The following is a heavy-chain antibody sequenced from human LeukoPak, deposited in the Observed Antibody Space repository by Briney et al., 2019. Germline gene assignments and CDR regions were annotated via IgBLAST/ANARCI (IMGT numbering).Heavy chain of an antibody. CDR1: GFTFSSYG. CDR2: IRYDGSNK. J-gene: IGHJ4*02. D-gene: IGHD3-9*01. Sequence: PGGSLRLSCAASGFTFSSYGMHWVRQAPGKGLEWVAFIRYDGSNKYYADSVKGRFTISRGNSKNTLYLQMNSLRAEDTAVYYCAGDRRASYDILTGPDYWGQGTLVTVSS. CDR3: AGDRRASYDILTGPDY. V-gene: IGHV3-30*02.